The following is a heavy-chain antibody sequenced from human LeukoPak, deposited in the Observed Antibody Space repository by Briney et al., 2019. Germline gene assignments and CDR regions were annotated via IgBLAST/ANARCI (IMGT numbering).Heavy chain of an antibody. D-gene: IGHD2-15*01. V-gene: IGHV1-2*02. CDR2: INPNSGGT. CDR1: GYTFTGYY. CDR3: ARDRGWELGYCSGGSCYDENWFDP. J-gene: IGHJ5*02. Sequence: ASVKVSCKASGYTFTGYYMHWVRQAPGQGLEWMGWINPNSGGTNYAQKFQGRVTMTRDTSISTAYMELSRLRSDDTAVYYCARDRGWELGYCSGGSCYDENWFDPWGQGTLVTVSS.